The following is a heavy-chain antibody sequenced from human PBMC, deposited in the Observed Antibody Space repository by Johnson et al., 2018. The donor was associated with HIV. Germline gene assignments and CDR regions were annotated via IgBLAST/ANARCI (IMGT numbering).Heavy chain of an antibody. CDR3: ATEGYGSGTYGAFDI. J-gene: IGHJ3*02. Sequence: QMQLVESGGGVVQPGGSLRLSCAASGFTFSSYGMHWVRQAQGKGLEWVAFIRYDGSNKYYADSVKGRFTISRDNSKNTMYLQMNSLRAEDTAVYYCATEGYGSGTYGAFDIWGQGTKVTVSS. D-gene: IGHD3-10*01. CDR1: GFTFSSYG. CDR2: IRYDGSNK. V-gene: IGHV3-30*02.